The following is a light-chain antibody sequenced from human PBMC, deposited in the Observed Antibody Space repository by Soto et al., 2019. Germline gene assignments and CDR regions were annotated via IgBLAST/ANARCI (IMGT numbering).Light chain of an antibody. CDR3: QQYNSYSLT. CDR2: DAS. CDR1: LSIGRW. Sequence: DIQMTQSPSTVSASVGYRVTISCRASLSIGRWLAWYQQKPGKDPKILIYDASSLKGGVPSRFSGSGYGTEFTLTISSLQPEDFATYYCQQYNSYSLTFGPVTKLDIK. J-gene: IGKJ3*01. V-gene: IGKV1-5*01.